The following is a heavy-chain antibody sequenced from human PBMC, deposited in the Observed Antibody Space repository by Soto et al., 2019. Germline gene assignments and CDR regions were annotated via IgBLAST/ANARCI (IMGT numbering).Heavy chain of an antibody. Sequence: QVQLVQSGAEVKKPGSSVKVSCKASGGTFSSYTISWVRQAPGQGLEWMGRIIPILGIANYAQKFQGRVTITADKSTSTAYMERSSLRSEDTAVYYCARVEDVAAGADYWGQGTLVTVSS. D-gene: IGHD6-13*01. J-gene: IGHJ4*02. V-gene: IGHV1-69*02. CDR3: ARVEDVAAGADY. CDR1: GGTFSSYT. CDR2: IIPILGIA.